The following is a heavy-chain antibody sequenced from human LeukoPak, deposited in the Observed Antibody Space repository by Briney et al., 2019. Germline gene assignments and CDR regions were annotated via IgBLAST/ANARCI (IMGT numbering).Heavy chain of an antibody. CDR1: GYTFTGYY. J-gene: IGHJ4*02. V-gene: IGHV1-2*02. CDR3: ARDLTYGGSGSYYGFDY. Sequence: ASVKVSCKASGYTFTGYYMHWVRQAPGQGLEWMGWINPNSGGTNYAQKLQGRVTMTTDTSTSTAYMELRSLRSDDTAVYYCARDLTYGGSGSYYGFDYWGQGTLVTVSS. D-gene: IGHD3-10*01. CDR2: INPNSGGT.